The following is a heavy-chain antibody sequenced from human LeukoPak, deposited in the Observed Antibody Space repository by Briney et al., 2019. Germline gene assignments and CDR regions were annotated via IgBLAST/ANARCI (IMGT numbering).Heavy chain of an antibody. Sequence: GGSLRLSCAASGFTFSSYWMSWVRQAPGKGLEWVANIKQDGSEKYYVDSVKGRFTISRDNAKNSLYLQMNSLRAEDTAVYYCAKDFRDIVVVPAAMWGQGTLVTVSS. CDR3: AKDFRDIVVVPAAM. CDR2: IKQDGSEK. J-gene: IGHJ4*02. CDR1: GFTFSSYW. V-gene: IGHV3-7*03. D-gene: IGHD2-2*01.